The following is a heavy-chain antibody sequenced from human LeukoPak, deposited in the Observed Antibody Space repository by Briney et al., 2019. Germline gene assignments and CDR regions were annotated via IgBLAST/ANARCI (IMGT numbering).Heavy chain of an antibody. CDR1: GYTFTSYD. CDR2: MNPNSGNT. V-gene: IGHV1-8*01. J-gene: IGHJ6*03. Sequence: GASVKVSCKASGYTFTSYDINWVRQATGQGLEWMGWMNPNSGNTGYAQKFQGRVTMTRNTSISTAYMELSSLRSEDTAVYYCARGYGCSSTSCLLDYYYYMDVWGKGTTVTISS. D-gene: IGHD2-2*01. CDR3: ARGYGCSSTSCLLDYYYYMDV.